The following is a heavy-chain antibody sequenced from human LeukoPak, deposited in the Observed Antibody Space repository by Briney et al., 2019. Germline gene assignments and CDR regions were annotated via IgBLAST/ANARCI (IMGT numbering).Heavy chain of an antibody. CDR3: AGNYGPYYFDY. V-gene: IGHV3-33*01. Sequence: GGSLRLSCAASGFTFSNYGMHWVRQAPGKGLEWVAVIWYDGSNKYYADSGKGRFTISRDNSKNTLYLQMNSLRAGDTAVYYCAGNYGPYYFDYWGQGTLVTVSS. CDR1: GFTFSNYG. J-gene: IGHJ4*02. CDR2: IWYDGSNK. D-gene: IGHD3-10*01.